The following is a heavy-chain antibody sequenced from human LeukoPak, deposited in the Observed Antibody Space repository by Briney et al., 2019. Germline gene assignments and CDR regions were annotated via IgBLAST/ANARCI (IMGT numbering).Heavy chain of an antibody. CDR1: GFTFSSNW. CDR3: ARGIAAAGPRYYYYMDV. CDR2: IKQDGSEK. Sequence: GGSLRLSCAASGFTFSSNWMSWARQAPGKGLEWVANIKQDGSEKYYVDSVKGRFTISRDNAKNSLYLQMNSLRAEDTAVYYCARGIAAAGPRYYYYMDVWGKGTTVTVSS. D-gene: IGHD6-13*01. J-gene: IGHJ6*03. V-gene: IGHV3-7*01.